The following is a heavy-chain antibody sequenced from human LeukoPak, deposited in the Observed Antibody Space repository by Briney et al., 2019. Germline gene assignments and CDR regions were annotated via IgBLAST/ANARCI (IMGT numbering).Heavy chain of an antibody. CDR1: GFNVNSNY. CDR2: IYSGEST. CDR3: ARVLDSSGYNY. J-gene: IGHJ4*02. D-gene: IGHD3-22*01. Sequence: GGSLRLSCAASGFNVNSNYMSWGRQAPGEGLEWVSLIYSGESTHYADSAKGRFTISRDNSKNTLYLQMNSLRAEDTAVYYCARVLDSSGYNYWGQGTLVTVSS. V-gene: IGHV3-53*05.